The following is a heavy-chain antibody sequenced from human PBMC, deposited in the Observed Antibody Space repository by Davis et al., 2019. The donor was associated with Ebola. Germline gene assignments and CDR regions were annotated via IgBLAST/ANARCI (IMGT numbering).Heavy chain of an antibody. CDR2: MSSTGSLV. D-gene: IGHD3-10*01. V-gene: IGHV3-21*01. CDR3: ARRYYGSGTYYKDY. Sequence: GESLKIPCAASGFTFSSYGMHWVRQAPGKGPELFSSMSSTGSLVYYADSVKGRCTISRDNAKDSLYLQMKSLRAEDTDVYYCARRYYGSGTYYKDYWGQGTLVTVSS. J-gene: IGHJ4*02. CDR1: GFTFSSYG.